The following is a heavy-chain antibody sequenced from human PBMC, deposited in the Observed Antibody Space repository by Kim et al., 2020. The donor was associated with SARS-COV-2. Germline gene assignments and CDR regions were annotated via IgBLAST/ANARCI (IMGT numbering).Heavy chain of an antibody. Sequence: ASVKVSCKASGYTFTSYDINWVRQATGQGLEWMGWMNPNSGNTGYAQKFQGRVTMTRNTSISTAYMELSSLRSEDTAVYYCARVGGVAAAGTYHDAFDIWGQGTMVTVSS. CDR1: GYTFTSYD. CDR2: MNPNSGNT. V-gene: IGHV1-8*01. CDR3: ARVGGVAAAGTYHDAFDI. D-gene: IGHD6-13*01. J-gene: IGHJ3*02.